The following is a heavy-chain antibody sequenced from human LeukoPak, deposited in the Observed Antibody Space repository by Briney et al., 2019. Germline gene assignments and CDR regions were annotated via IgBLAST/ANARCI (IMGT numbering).Heavy chain of an antibody. CDR1: GGPFSGHY. CDR2: INHSGGT. V-gene: IGHV4-34*01. D-gene: IGHD5-24*01. J-gene: IGHJ5*01. CDR3: ASRRDGYVNPFDS. Sequence: SETLSLTCAVYGGPFSGHYWSWIRQPPGRGLEWIGEINHSGGTNYNPPLERRLTISVDTSKNQFSLKLTSVTAADTAVYFCASRRDGYVNPFDSWGRGTLVTVSS.